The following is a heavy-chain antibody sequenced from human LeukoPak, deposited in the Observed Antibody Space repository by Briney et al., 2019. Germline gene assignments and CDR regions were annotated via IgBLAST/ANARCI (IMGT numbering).Heavy chain of an antibody. CDR2: ISSSGSYI. V-gene: IGHV3-21*01. D-gene: IGHD6-19*01. CDR3: ARDTHSSGWGAY. CDR1: GFTFSSYS. J-gene: IGHJ4*02. Sequence: GGSLRLSCAASGFTFSSYSMNWVRQAPGKGLEWVSSISSSGSYIYYADSVKGRFTISRDNAKNSLYLQMNSLRAEDTAVYYCARDTHSSGWGAYWGQGTLVTVSS.